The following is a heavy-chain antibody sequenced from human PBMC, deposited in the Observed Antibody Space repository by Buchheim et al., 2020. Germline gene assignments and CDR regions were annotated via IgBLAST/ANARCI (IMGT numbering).Heavy chain of an antibody. V-gene: IGHV4-30-2*01. CDR1: GGSISSGGYS. D-gene: IGHD2-2*02. J-gene: IGHJ5*02. CDR2: IYHRGST. Sequence: QLQLQESGSGLVKPSQTLSLTCAVSGGSISSGGYSWSWIRQPPGKGLEWIGYIYHRGSTYYNPSLKSRVTISVDRSKNQFSLKLSSVTAADTAVYYCARAKKGYCSSTSCYTRWFDPWGQGTL. CDR3: ARAKKGYCSSTSCYTRWFDP.